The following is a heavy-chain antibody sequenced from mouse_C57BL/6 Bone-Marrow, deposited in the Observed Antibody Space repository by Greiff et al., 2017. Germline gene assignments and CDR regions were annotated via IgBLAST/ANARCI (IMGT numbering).Heavy chain of an antibody. D-gene: IGHD1-1*01. CDR3: ASSFHYYGSSPYAMDY. J-gene: IGHJ4*01. CDR1: GYTFTSYG. V-gene: IGHV1-81*01. CDR2: IYPRSGNT. Sequence: QVQLQQSGAELARPGASVKLSCKASGYTFTSYGISWVKQSTGQGLEWIGEIYPRSGNTYYNEKFKGKATLTADKSSSTAYMELRSLTSEDSAVYFCASSFHYYGSSPYAMDYWGQGTSVTVSS.